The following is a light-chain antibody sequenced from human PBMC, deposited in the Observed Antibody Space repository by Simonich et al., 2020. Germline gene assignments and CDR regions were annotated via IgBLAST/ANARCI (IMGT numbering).Light chain of an antibody. V-gene: IGLV2-14*02. CDR1: SSDVGSYNL. J-gene: IGLJ3*02. CDR3: SSYTSSSTLWV. Sequence: QSALTQPVSVSGSPGQSITISCTGTSSDVGSYNLVSWYQQPPGKDPKLMIYDVSKRPSGVSNRFSGSKSGNTASLTISGLQAEDEADYYCSSYTSSSTLWVFGGGTKLTVL. CDR2: DVS.